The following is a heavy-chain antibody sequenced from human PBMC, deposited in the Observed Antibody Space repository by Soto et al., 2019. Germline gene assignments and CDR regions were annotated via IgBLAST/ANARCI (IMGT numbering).Heavy chain of an antibody. V-gene: IGHV4-61*01. J-gene: IGHJ4*02. Sequence: QVQLQESGPGLVKPSETLSLTCTVSGGSVSSGSYYWSWIRQPTGKGLEWIGYIYYSGSTNYNPSLKSRVTISVDTSKNQFSLKLSSVTAADTAVYYCARDHGGGWLQLSYFDYWGQGTLVTVSS. CDR2: IYYSGST. CDR1: GGSVSSGSYY. D-gene: IGHD5-12*01. CDR3: ARDHGGGWLQLSYFDY.